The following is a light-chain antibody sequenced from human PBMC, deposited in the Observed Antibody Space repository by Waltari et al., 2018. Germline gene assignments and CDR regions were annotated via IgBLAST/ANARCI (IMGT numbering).Light chain of an antibody. CDR2: EAS. Sequence: IQLTQSPSSLCASVGDRVTITCRASQGISSYLGWYQQKPGKAPKLLIYEASTLQSGVPSRFSGSGSGTDFTLIISSLQPEDFATYFCQQLSTYPLTFGGGTKVETK. CDR3: QQLSTYPLT. J-gene: IGKJ4*01. V-gene: IGKV1-9*01. CDR1: QGISSY.